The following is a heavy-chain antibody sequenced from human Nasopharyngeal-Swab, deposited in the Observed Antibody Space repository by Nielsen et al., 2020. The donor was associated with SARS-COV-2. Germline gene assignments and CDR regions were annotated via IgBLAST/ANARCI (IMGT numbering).Heavy chain of an antibody. CDR1: GFTFSSYA. CDR2: ISYDGSNK. V-gene: IGHV3-30*04. CDR3: ARDLHCSGGSCYSYGMDV. D-gene: IGHD2-15*01. Sequence: GESLKISCAASGFTFSSYAMHWVRQAPGKGLEWVAVISYDGSNKYYADSVKGRFTISRDNSKNTLYLQMNSLRAEDTAMYYCARDLHCSGGSCYSYGMDVWGQGTTVTVSS. J-gene: IGHJ6*02.